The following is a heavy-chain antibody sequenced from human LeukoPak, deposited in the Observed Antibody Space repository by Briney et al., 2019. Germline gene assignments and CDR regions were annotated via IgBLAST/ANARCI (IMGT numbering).Heavy chain of an antibody. CDR1: GGSISNYY. D-gene: IGHD2-2*02. J-gene: IGHJ4*02. CDR2: IYYSGST. CDR3: ARSWGRLGYCSSTSCYTFDY. Sequence: SETLSLTCTVSGGSISNYYWSWIRQPPGKGLEWIGYIYYSGSTNYNPSLNSRVTISIDTSKNQFSLKLTSVTAADTAVYYCARSWGRLGYCSSTSCYTFDYWGQGTLVTVSS. V-gene: IGHV4-59*08.